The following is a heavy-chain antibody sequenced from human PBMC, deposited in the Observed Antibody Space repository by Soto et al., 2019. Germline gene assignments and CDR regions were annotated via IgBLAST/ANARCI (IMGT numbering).Heavy chain of an antibody. CDR2: IAVGSGYT. V-gene: IGHV1-58*01. J-gene: IGHJ4*02. CDR1: GFTFTSSA. D-gene: IGHD4-17*01. CDR3: ARCHRGLRCHLDS. Sequence: SVKVSCKASGFTFTSSAFQWVRQARGQRLEWIGWIAVGSGYTNYAQRFQDRVTLTRDMSTATTYMHLSSLTSDDTAVYFCARCHRGLRCHLDSWGQGTLVTVSS.